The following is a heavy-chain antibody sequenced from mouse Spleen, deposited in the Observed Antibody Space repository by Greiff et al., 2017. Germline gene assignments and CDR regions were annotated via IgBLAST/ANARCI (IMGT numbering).Heavy chain of an antibody. D-gene: IGHD2-3*01. CDR3: VYDGYLPTGYYFDY. CDR1: GYTFTSYT. CDR2: INPSSGYT. V-gene: IGHV1-4*01. Sequence: QVQLQQSGAELARPGASVKMSCKASGYTFTSYTMHWVKQRPGQGLEWIGYINPSSGYTKYNQKFKDKATLTADKSSSTAYMQLSSLTSEDSAVYYCVYDGYLPTGYYFDYWGQGTTLTVSS. J-gene: IGHJ2*01.